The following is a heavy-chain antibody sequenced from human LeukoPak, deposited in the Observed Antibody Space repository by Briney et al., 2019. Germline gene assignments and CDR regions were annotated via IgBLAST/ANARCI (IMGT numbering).Heavy chain of an antibody. D-gene: IGHD3-10*01. V-gene: IGHV3-33*01. CDR3: ARGRVVIPEGPDY. Sequence: GRSLRLSCAASGFTFSSYGMHWVRQAPGKGLEWVALIWYDGSDRYYADSVKGRFTISRDNSKNTLHLQMNSLRAEDTAVYYCARGRVVIPEGPDYWGQGTLVTVSS. J-gene: IGHJ4*02. CDR1: GFTFSSYG. CDR2: IWYDGSDR.